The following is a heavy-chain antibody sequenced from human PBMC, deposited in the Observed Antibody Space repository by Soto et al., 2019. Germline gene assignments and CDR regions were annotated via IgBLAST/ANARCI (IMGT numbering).Heavy chain of an antibody. CDR2: IYYSGST. V-gene: IGHV4-59*01. D-gene: IGHD3-9*01. CDR3: ARGPAAGDILTASPFDY. J-gene: IGHJ4*02. CDR1: GGSISSYY. Sequence: QVQLQESGPGLVKPSETLSLTCTVSGGSISSYYWSWIRQPPGKGLEWIGYIYYSGSTNYNPSLTSRVTISVDTSKNQFSLKLSSVTAADTAVYYCARGPAAGDILTASPFDYWGQGTLVTVSS.